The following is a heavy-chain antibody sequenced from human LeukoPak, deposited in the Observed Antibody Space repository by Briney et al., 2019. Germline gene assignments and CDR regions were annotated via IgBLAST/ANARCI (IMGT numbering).Heavy chain of an antibody. CDR3: ARNERRAQKDTYYAYFYYMDV. CDR2: IYSSGYT. CDR1: SGPISSHY. Sequence: SETLSLTCTVSSGPISSHYWSWIRQPPGKGLEWIGLIYSSGYTNYNPSLKSRVTISVDTSRNQFSLKLSSATAADTAVYYCARNERRAQKDTYYAYFYYMDVWGKGSTVTVSS. D-gene: IGHD6-25*01. V-gene: IGHV4-59*11. J-gene: IGHJ6*03.